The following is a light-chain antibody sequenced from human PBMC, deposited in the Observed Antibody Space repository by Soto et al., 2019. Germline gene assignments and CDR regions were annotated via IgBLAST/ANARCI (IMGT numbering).Light chain of an antibody. CDR1: SSDVGGYNY. J-gene: IGLJ1*01. CDR2: DVS. V-gene: IGLV2-14*03. CDR3: TSYTTSTPRQIV. Sequence: QSVLTQPASVSGSPGQSITISCTGTSSDVGGYNYVSWYQHHPGKAPKLLIYDVSNRPSGISNRFSGSKSDNTASLTISGLQPEDEADYYSTSYTTSTPRQIVSRTGTKVTDL.